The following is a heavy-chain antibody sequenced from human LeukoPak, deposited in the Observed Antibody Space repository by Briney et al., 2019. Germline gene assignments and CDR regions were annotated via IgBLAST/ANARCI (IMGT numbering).Heavy chain of an antibody. CDR2: MSYEDSNK. J-gene: IGHJ4*02. V-gene: IGHV3-30*04. D-gene: IGHD5-12*01. CDR3: ATHWGIVATTATNFDY. Sequence: GGSLLLSCSVSGFTFSSYSMHWVRRAPGKGVECVEAMSYEDSNKCYAHSVKGRFTITRDNSKNTLYLQMNSLRAEDTAVYYCATHWGIVATTATNFDYWGQGTLVTVSS. CDR1: GFTFSSYS.